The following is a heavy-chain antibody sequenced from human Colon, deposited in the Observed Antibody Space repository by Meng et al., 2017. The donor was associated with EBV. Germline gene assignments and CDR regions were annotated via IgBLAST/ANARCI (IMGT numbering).Heavy chain of an antibody. D-gene: IGHD2-21*01. CDR2: VYHTGST. CDR3: ARVWQSLTAFFDS. CDR1: GGSISSSHW. J-gene: IGHJ4*02. Sequence: QVQRPEPGPGLVKPSGTLSLTCAVSGGSISSSHWWTWVRQPPGKGLEWIGEVYHTGSTKYNPSLKSRLTISVDKSKNQFSLNLTSVTAADTAVYYCARVWQSLTAFFDSWGQGTLVTVSS. V-gene: IGHV4-4*02.